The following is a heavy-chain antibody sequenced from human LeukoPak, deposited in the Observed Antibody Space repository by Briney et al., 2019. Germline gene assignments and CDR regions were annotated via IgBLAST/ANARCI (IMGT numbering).Heavy chain of an antibody. CDR1: GFTFSSYG. CDR2: IWYDGSNK. D-gene: IGHD3-10*01. J-gene: IGHJ4*02. Sequence: GGSLRLSCAASGFTFSSYGMHWVRQAPGKGLEWVAVIWYDGSNKYYADSVKGRFTISRDNSKNTLYLQMNSLRAEDTAVYYCARRWFGELYYFDYWGQGTLVTVSS. V-gene: IGHV3-33*01. CDR3: ARRWFGELYYFDY.